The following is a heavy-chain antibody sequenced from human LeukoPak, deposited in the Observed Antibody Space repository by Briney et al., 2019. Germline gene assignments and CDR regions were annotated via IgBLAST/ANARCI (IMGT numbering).Heavy chain of an antibody. D-gene: IGHD1-1*01. CDR1: GFIFSDYY. J-gene: IGHJ6*02. CDR2: ISSSSSYT. Sequence: PGGSLRLSCAASGFIFSDYYMTWIRQAPGKGLGWVSYISSSSSYTNYADSVKGRFTISRDNAKNSLYLQMNSLRDEDTAVYYCARGYNYGPPNGMDVWGQGTTVTVSS. CDR3: ARGYNYGPPNGMDV. V-gene: IGHV3-11*06.